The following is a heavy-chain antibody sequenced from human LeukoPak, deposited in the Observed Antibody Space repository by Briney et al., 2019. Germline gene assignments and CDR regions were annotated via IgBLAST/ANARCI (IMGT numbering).Heavy chain of an antibody. CDR1: GGSISSYY. CDR3: ARGATIAKYYYHYMDV. D-gene: IGHD1-26*01. V-gene: IGHV4-59*01. J-gene: IGHJ6*03. Sequence: SETLSLTCTVSGGSISSYYWSWIRQPPGKGLEWIGYIYSSGSTNYNPSLKSRVTISLDTSKNRFSLQLSSVTAADTAVYYCARGATIAKYYYHYMDVWGKGTTVTISS. CDR2: IYSSGST.